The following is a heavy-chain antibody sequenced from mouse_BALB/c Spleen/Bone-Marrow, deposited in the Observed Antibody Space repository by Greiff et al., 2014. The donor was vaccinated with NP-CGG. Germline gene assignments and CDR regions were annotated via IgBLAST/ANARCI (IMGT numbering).Heavy chain of an antibody. CDR1: GYTFTTYP. CDR3: ARNDGYYGFDY. V-gene: IGHV1-47*01. Sequence: QVQLKESGAELVKPGGSGKMSCKAFGYTFTTYPIEWVKQNHGKSLEGIGNFHPYNDDTKYNEKFKGKAKLTVEKSSSTVYLELSRLTPDDSAVYYCARNDGYYGFDYWGQGTTLTVSS. J-gene: IGHJ2*01. CDR2: FHPYNDDT. D-gene: IGHD2-3*01.